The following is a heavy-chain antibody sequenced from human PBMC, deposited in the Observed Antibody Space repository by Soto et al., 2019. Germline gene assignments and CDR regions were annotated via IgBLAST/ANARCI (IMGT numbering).Heavy chain of an antibody. Sequence: PGGSLRLSCAASGCTFSSYAMSWVRQAPGKGLEWVSAISGSGGSTYYADSVKGRFTISRDNSKNTLYLQMNSLRAEDTAVYYCAKESPSYYYGSGSYSDYWGQGTLVTVSS. J-gene: IGHJ4*02. CDR3: AKESPSYYYGSGSYSDY. V-gene: IGHV3-23*01. CDR2: ISGSGGST. CDR1: GCTFSSYA. D-gene: IGHD3-10*01.